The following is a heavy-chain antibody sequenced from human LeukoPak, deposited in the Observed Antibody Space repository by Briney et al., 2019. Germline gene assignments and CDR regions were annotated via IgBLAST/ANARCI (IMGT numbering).Heavy chain of an antibody. V-gene: IGHV4-4*02. CDR2: IHRSGSP. Sequence: SETLPLTCTVSLDSTTSNFWGWVRQPPGKSLEWIGEIHRSGSPNYNPSLQSRVTISIDRSRNQIVLELSSVTAADTAVYYCAREILGGFNPGAYWGQGTLVTVSS. D-gene: IGHD1-14*01. CDR3: AREILGGFNPGAY. J-gene: IGHJ4*02. CDR1: LDSTTSNFW.